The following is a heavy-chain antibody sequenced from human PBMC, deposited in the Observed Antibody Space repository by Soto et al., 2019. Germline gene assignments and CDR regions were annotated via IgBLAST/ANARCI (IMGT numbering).Heavy chain of an antibody. V-gene: IGHV4-30-4*01. D-gene: IGHD2-21*02. CDR2: IYYSGST. J-gene: IGHJ4*02. CDR1: GGSISSGDYY. Sequence: SETLSLTCTVSGGSISSGDYYWSWIRQPPGKGLEWIGYIYYSGSTYYNPSLKSRVTISVDTSKNQFSLKLSSVTAADTAVYYCAIYCGNSVYFDYWGQGTLVTVSS. CDR3: AIYCGNSVYFDY.